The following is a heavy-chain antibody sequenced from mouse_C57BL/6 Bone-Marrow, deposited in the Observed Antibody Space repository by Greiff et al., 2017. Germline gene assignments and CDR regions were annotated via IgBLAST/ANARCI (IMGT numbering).Heavy chain of an antibody. J-gene: IGHJ3*01. CDR1: GFTFTDYY. CDR2: IRNKANGYTT. Sequence: EVKLVESGGGLVQPGGSLSLSCAASGFTFTDYYMSWVRQPPGKALEWLGFIRNKANGYTTEYSASVKGRFTISRDNSQRILYLQMNALRAEDSATYYCARGRIYGGFAHWGQGTLVTVSA. CDR3: ARGRIYGGFAH. V-gene: IGHV7-3*01. D-gene: IGHD1-1*02.